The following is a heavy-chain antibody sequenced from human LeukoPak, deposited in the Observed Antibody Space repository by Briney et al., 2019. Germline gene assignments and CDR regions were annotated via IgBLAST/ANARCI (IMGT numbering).Heavy chain of an antibody. Sequence: SETLSLTCAVYGGSFSGYYWSWIRQPPGKGLEWIGEINHSGSTNYNPSLKSRVTISVDTSKNQFSLKLSSVTAADTAVYYCARSRSNYGSGSRFNYWGQGTLVTVPS. J-gene: IGHJ4*02. CDR3: ARSRSNYGSGSRFNY. CDR1: GGSFSGYY. D-gene: IGHD3-10*01. V-gene: IGHV4-34*01. CDR2: INHSGST.